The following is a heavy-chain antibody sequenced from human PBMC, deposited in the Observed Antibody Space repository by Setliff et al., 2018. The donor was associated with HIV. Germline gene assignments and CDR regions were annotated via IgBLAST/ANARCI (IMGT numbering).Heavy chain of an antibody. CDR2: ISAYNGNS. D-gene: IGHD5-18*01. Sequence: ASVKVSCKTSGYTFTSYGVSWVRQAPGQGLEWMGWISAYNGNSNYAQKSQGRVTMTTDTSTSTAYMEVRSLRSDDTAFYYCVRDLGVDTTLIFFDYWGQGTLVTVSS. CDR1: GYTFTSYG. CDR3: VRDLGVDTTLIFFDY. V-gene: IGHV1-18*01. J-gene: IGHJ4*02.